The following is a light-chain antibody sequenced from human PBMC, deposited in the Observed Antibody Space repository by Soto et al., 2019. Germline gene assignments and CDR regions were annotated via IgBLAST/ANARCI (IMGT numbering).Light chain of an antibody. CDR3: QRYNNWPLT. V-gene: IGKV3-11*01. CDR2: DAS. CDR1: QSVSSY. Sequence: EIVLTESPATLSLSPGERATLSCRASQSVSSYLAWYQQKPGQAPRLLIYDASNRATGIPARFSGSRSGTEFTLTINSLQSEDFAVHYCQRYNNWPLTFGGGTKVDIK. J-gene: IGKJ4*01.